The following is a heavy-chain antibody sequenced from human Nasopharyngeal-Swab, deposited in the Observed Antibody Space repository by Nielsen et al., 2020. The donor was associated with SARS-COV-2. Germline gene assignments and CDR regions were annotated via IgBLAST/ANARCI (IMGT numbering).Heavy chain of an antibody. V-gene: IGHV1-46*01. D-gene: IGHD5-12*01. CDR1: GYTFTSYY. J-gene: IGHJ6*03. CDR2: INPSGGST. Sequence: ASVKVSCKASGYTFTSYYMHWVRQAPGQGLEWMGIINPSGGSTGCAQKFQGRVTMTRNTSISTAYMELSSLRSEDTAVYYCARGFIVATIFHYYYYMDVWGKGTTVTVSS. CDR3: ARGFIVATIFHYYYYMDV.